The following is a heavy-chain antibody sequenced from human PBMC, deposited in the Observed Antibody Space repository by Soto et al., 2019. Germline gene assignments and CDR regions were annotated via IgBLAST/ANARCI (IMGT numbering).Heavy chain of an antibody. J-gene: IGHJ4*02. CDR3: ARGTGAEARGLDS. D-gene: IGHD3-10*01. CDR2: LWYDGSNE. CDR1: GFRFNTYS. V-gene: IGHV3-33*01. Sequence: GGSLRLSCAASGFRFNTYSMHWVRQAPAKGLEWVALLWYDGSNENYAAAVKGRFTISRDNSNNILYLQMNSLTADDTAVYYCARGTGAEARGLDSWGQGTLVTVSS.